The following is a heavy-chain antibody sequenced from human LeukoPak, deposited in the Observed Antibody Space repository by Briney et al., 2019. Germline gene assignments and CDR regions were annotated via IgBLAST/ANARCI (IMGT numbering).Heavy chain of an antibody. CDR1: GGSISSSGYY. V-gene: IGHV4-39*01. J-gene: IGHJ4*02. CDR2: IYYSGST. CDR3: ARGSRVYYGSGSADFDC. D-gene: IGHD3-10*01. Sequence: SETLSLTCTVSGGSISSSGYYWGWIRQPPGKGLEWIGNIYYSGSTYYNPSLKSRVTMSVDTSKNQFSLRLSSVTAADTALYYCARGSRVYYGSGSADFDCWGQGTLVTVSS.